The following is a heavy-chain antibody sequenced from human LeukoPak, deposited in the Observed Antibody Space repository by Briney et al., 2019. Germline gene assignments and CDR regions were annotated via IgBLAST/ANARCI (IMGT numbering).Heavy chain of an antibody. CDR2: TRYDGSNK. V-gene: IGHV3-30*02. Sequence: GGSLRLSCAASGFSFSSYGMHWVRQAPGKGLEWVAFTRYDGSNKYHADSVKGRFTISRDNSKSTLFLQMNSLRGEDTAVYYCAKDRGYNFDYWGQGTLITVSS. D-gene: IGHD3-16*02. J-gene: IGHJ4*02. CDR3: AKDRGYNFDY. CDR1: GFSFSSYG.